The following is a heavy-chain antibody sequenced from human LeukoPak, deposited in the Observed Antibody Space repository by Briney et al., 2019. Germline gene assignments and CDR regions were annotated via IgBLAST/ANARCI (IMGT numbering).Heavy chain of an antibody. CDR3: ARGGDYYDSTVLPDASDI. CDR2: INPNSGGT. Sequence: ASVKVSCKASGYTFTGYYMHWVRQAPGQGLEWMGWINPNSGGTNYAQKFQGRVTMTRDTSISTAYMELSRLRSDDTAVYYCARGGDYYDSTVLPDASDIWGQGTMVTVSS. V-gene: IGHV1-2*02. D-gene: IGHD3-22*01. CDR1: GYTFTGYY. J-gene: IGHJ3*02.